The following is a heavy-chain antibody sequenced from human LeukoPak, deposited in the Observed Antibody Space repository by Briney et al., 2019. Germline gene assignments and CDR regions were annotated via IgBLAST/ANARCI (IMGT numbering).Heavy chain of an antibody. V-gene: IGHV5-51*01. D-gene: IGHD3-10*01. CDR1: GYNFTTFW. Sequence: GESLETSSKTSGYNFTTFWIGWVRQLPGKGLEWMGIFYPSDSDTRYSPSFQGQVTISADKSINTVYLHWNSLKASDTAMYYCASFHISGKSYNGLHYWGQGTLVTVSS. J-gene: IGHJ4*02. CDR3: ASFHISGKSYNGLHY. CDR2: FYPSDSDT.